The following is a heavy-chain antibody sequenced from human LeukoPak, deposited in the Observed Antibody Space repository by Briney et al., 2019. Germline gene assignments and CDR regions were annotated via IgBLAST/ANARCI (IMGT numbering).Heavy chain of an antibody. V-gene: IGHV3-23*01. Sequence: GGSLRLSCAASGFTFSSYAMSWVRQAPGKGLEWVSAISGSGGSTYYADSVKGRFTISRDNAKNSLYLQLNSLRAEDTALYYCARAKGIAVADLWGQGTLVTVSS. J-gene: IGHJ4*02. D-gene: IGHD6-19*01. CDR2: ISGSGGST. CDR1: GFTFSSYA. CDR3: ARAKGIAVADL.